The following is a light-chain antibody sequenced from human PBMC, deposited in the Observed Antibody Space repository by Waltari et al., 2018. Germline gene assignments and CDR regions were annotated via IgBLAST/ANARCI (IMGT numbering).Light chain of an antibody. CDR1: GSNIGNNF. CDR2: DNN. Sequence: QSVLTQPPSVSAAPGQKVTISCSGTGSNIGNNFVSWYQQLLGTAPKLLIYDNNKRPSGIPDRFSGSKSGTSATLGITGLQTGDEADYYCGTWDTDLSVVFGGGTKLTVL. J-gene: IGLJ2*01. CDR3: GTWDTDLSVV. V-gene: IGLV1-51*01.